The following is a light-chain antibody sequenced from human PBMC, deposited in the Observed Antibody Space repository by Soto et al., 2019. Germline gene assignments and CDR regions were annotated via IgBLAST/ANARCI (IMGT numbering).Light chain of an antibody. CDR1: QSVSSSY. V-gene: IGKV3-20*01. J-gene: IGKJ4*01. CDR2: GAS. CDR3: QQYGSSPLT. Sequence: EIVLTQSPGTLSLSPGERATLSCRASQSVSSSYLAWYQQKPGQAPRLLIYGASSRATGIPDRFSGSGSGTDFTLTISRLEPEDFAVYSCQQYGSSPLTFGRGTKVDMK.